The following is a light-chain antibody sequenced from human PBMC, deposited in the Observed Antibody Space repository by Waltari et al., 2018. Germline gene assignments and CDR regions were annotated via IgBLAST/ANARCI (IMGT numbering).Light chain of an antibody. CDR1: QSVNTY. V-gene: IGKV3-11*01. Sequence: ENVFKPSPANLSLSPGERATLSCRASQSVNTYLVWYQQKPGQAPRLLIYDTSNRATGIPARFSGSGSGTDFALTISSLEPEDFAVYYCQQGSSWPLTFGQGTKVEIK. J-gene: IGKJ1*01. CDR2: DTS. CDR3: QQGSSWPLT.